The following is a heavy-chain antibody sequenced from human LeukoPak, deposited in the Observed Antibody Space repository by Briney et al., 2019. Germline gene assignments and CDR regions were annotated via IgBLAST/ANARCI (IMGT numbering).Heavy chain of an antibody. Sequence: PGGSLRLSCAPFGLAVSSNHMIWVRQAPGKGLEWVSSISSTMTDTYHADSVKGRFTISRDNAKNSLYLQMDSLRAEDTAVYLCARVGVYGTYLDYWGQGTLVTVSS. CDR3: ARVGVYGTYLDY. V-gene: IGHV3-21*01. J-gene: IGHJ4*02. CDR1: GLAVSSNH. D-gene: IGHD2-8*01. CDR2: ISSTMTDT.